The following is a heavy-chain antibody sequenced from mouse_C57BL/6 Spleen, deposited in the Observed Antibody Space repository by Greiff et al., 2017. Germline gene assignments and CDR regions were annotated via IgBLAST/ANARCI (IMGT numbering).Heavy chain of an antibody. J-gene: IGHJ1*03. D-gene: IGHD1-1*01. Sequence: VKLMESGPELVKPGASVKISCKASGYAFSSSWMNWVKQRPGKGLEWIGRIYPGDGDTNYNGKIKGKATLPADKSSSTAYMQLISLTSEDSAVYFCASPPYYYCSSYAFDVWGTVTTVTVSS. CDR2: IYPGDGDT. CDR1: GYAFSSSW. V-gene: IGHV1-82*01. CDR3: ASPPYYYCSSYAFDV.